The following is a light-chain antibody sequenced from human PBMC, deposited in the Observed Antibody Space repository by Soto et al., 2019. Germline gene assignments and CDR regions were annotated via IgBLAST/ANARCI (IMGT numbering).Light chain of an antibody. CDR2: ATS. J-gene: IGKJ3*01. CDR3: YHYYTSPRT. V-gene: IGKV3-20*01. Sequence: EIVLTQSPGTLSLSPGETATLSCRTSQTISRDDLAWYQQRPGQAPRLLVSATSRRATGIPDRFYGYGSGTDFTLAICSLEPEDFGVYYCYHYYTSPRTFGPGTRVDIK. CDR1: QTISRDD.